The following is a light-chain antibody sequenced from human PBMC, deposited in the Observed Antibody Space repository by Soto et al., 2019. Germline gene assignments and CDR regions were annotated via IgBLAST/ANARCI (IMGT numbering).Light chain of an antibody. CDR3: QQYGSSPRT. J-gene: IGKJ1*01. V-gene: IGKV3-20*01. Sequence: ETVLTQSPCTLSLSPGERATLSCRASQSVASNYLAWFQQKSGQAPRLLIYGASSRATGIPDRFSGSGSGTDFALTISSLEPEDFAVYYCQQYGSSPRTFGQGTKVDIK. CDR2: GAS. CDR1: QSVASNY.